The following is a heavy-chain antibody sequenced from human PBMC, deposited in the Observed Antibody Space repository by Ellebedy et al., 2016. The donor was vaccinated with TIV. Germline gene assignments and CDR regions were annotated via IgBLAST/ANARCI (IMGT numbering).Heavy chain of an antibody. CDR2: LKQEGSEK. J-gene: IGHJ5*02. D-gene: IGHD3-10*02. CDR3: AGIADVRFDP. Sequence: GESLKISCTASGFTFGDYAMSWVRQAPGKGLEWVANLKQEGSEKNYLDSVKGRFTLSRDNAKNSLYLQMNSLRAEDTAVYYCAGIADVRFDPWGQGTLVSVSS. V-gene: IGHV3-7*01. CDR1: GFTFGDYA.